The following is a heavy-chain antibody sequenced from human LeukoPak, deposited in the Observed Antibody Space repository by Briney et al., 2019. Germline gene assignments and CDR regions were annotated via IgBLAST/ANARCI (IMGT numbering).Heavy chain of an antibody. D-gene: IGHD3-9*01. CDR1: GGTFSSYA. CDR2: IIPIFGTA. CDR3: ARERNFDQLNWFDP. V-gene: IGHV1-69*05. Sequence: SVKVSCKASGGTFSSYAISWVRQPPGQGLEWMGRIIPIFGTANYAQKFQGRVTITTDESTSTAYMELSSLRSEDTAVYYCARERNFDQLNWFDPWGQGTLVTVSS. J-gene: IGHJ5*02.